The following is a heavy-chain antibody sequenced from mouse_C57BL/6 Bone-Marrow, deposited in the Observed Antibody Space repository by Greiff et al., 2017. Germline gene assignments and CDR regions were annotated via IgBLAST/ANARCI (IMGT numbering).Heavy chain of an antibody. Sequence: EVKVVESGGGLVQPGGSLKLSCAASGFTFSDYGMAWVRQAPRKGPEWVAFISNLAYSIYYADTVTGRFTISRENAKNTLYLEMSSLRSEDTAMYYCARIRYGSSFWYFDVWGTGTTVTVSS. V-gene: IGHV5-15*01. CDR2: ISNLAYSI. CDR1: GFTFSDYG. CDR3: ARIRYGSSFWYFDV. J-gene: IGHJ1*03. D-gene: IGHD1-1*01.